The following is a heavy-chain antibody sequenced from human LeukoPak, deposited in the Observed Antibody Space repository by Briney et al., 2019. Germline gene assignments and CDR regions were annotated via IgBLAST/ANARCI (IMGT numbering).Heavy chain of an antibody. J-gene: IGHJ3*01. V-gene: IGHV1-46*01. Sequence: ASVKVSCKASGYTFTSYYIHWVRQAPGQGFEWMSIINPSDGSTTYSQKFQGRVTMTRDTSTSTVYMELSSLSSEDTAVYYCAAGRDLQIFAALDFWGQGTMVTVSS. D-gene: IGHD3-3*01. CDR1: GYTFTSYY. CDR2: INPSDGST. CDR3: AAGRDLQIFAALDF.